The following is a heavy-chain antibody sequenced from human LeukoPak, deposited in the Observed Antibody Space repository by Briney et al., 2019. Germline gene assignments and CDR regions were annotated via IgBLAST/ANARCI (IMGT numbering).Heavy chain of an antibody. D-gene: IGHD3-16*01. J-gene: IGHJ4*02. CDR1: GFPFSSYA. V-gene: IGHV3-23*01. CDR3: ARGIHFRDVWHVRE. CDR2: VSGSGHNT. Sequence: GGSLRLSCAASGFPFSSYAMSWVRRAPGKGLEWVSTVSGSGHNTYYADSVKGRFTISRDNSENTLHLDMYNLRHDDTAIYYCARGIHFRDVWHVREWGQGTLLTVSS.